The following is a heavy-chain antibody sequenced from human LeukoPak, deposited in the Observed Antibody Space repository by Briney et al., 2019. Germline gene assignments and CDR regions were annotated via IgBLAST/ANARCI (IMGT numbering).Heavy chain of an antibody. CDR3: ARVLEGSRGQPWYFDV. CDR2: IYYSGRT. V-gene: IGHV4-39*01. D-gene: IGHD6-19*01. J-gene: IGHJ2*01. CDR1: GRSISSSSYY. Sequence: SETLSLTCAVSGRSISSSSYYSAWIRQPPGKGLEWIGSIYYSGRTYYNPSLKSRVTISVDTSKNQFSLKLSSVTAADTAVYYCARVLEGSRGQPWYFDVWGRGTLVTVSS.